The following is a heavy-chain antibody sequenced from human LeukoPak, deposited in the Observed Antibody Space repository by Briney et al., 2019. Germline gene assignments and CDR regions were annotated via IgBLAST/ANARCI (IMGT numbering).Heavy chain of an antibody. Sequence: SETLSLTCTVSGGSISSGDYYWSWIRQPPGKGLEWIGYIYYSGSTYYNPSLKSRVTISVDTSKNQFSLKLSSVTAADTAVYYCAREEGDNWFDLWGQGTLVTVSS. CDR3: AREEGDNWFDL. CDR2: IYYSGST. V-gene: IGHV4-30-4*01. J-gene: IGHJ5*02. CDR1: GGSISSGDYY.